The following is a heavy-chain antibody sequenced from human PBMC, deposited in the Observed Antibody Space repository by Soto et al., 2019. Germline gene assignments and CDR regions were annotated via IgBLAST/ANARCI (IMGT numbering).Heavy chain of an antibody. CDR3: ARDCSSTSCYSPYWFDP. Sequence: PGGSLRLSCAASGFTFSSYAMSWVRQAPGKGLEWVSAISGSGGSTYYADSVKGRFTISRDNSKNSLYLQMNSLRGEDTAVYYCARDCSSTSCYSPYWFDPWGQGTLVTVSS. J-gene: IGHJ5*02. CDR2: ISGSGGST. V-gene: IGHV3-23*01. CDR1: GFTFSSYA. D-gene: IGHD2-2*01.